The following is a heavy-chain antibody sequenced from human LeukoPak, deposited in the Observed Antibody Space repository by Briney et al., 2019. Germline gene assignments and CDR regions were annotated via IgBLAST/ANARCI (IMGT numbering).Heavy chain of an antibody. D-gene: IGHD6-19*01. CDR2: ISGDGVTT. Sequence: GGSLRLSCVASGFXFRSHAISWVRQAPGKGLEWVSAISGDGVTTYYADSVKGRFTISRDNSKNTLCLQMDSLRADDTAVYFCTRESLPAVAGDWGQGILVTVSS. J-gene: IGHJ4*02. CDR3: TRESLPAVAGD. CDR1: GFXFRSHA. V-gene: IGHV3-23*01.